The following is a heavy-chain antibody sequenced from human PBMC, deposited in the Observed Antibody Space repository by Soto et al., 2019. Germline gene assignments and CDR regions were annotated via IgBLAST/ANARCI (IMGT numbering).Heavy chain of an antibody. V-gene: IGHV1-18*01. CDR3: ARDLSDYDFWSGYPTYDY. Sequence: QVQLVQSGAEVKKPGASVKVSCKASGYTFTSYGISWVRQAPGQGLEWMGWISAYNGNTNNAQRLQGRVTMTTATSTSTAYRELRSLRSDDTAVYYCARDLSDYDFWSGYPTYDYWGQGTLVTVSS. D-gene: IGHD3-3*01. CDR1: GYTFTSYG. CDR2: ISAYNGNT. J-gene: IGHJ4*02.